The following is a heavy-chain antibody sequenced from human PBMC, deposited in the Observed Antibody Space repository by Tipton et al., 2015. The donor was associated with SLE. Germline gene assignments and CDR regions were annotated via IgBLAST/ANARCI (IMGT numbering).Heavy chain of an antibody. CDR3: ARAIVSTIGAFDI. Sequence: TLSLTCTVSGGSISSYYWSWIRQPPGKGLEWIGYIYYSGSTNYNPSLKSRVTISVDASKNQFSLKLSSVTAADTAVYYCARAIVSTIGAFDIWGQGTMVTVSS. CDR1: GGSISSYY. V-gene: IGHV4-59*01. J-gene: IGHJ3*02. CDR2: IYYSGST. D-gene: IGHD5/OR15-5a*01.